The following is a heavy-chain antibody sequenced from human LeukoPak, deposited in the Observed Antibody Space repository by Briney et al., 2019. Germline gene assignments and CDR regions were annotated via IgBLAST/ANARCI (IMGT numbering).Heavy chain of an antibody. CDR1: GFTFSTYA. CDR2: LSTSGGTT. CDR3: ARDLGGSGWYGWFDP. Sequence: GRSLRLSCSASGFTFSTYAMPWVRQAPGKALEWVSALSTSGGTTYYAESVKGRFTTSRDNSENTLYLQMKSLRVEDTAVYYCARDLGGSGWYGWFDPWGQGTLVTVS. V-gene: IGHV3-23*01. D-gene: IGHD6-19*01. J-gene: IGHJ5*02.